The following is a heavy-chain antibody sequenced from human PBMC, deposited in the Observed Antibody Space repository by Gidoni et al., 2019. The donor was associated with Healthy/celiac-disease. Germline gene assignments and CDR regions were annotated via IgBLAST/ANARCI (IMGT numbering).Heavy chain of an antibody. CDR2: IDPTDSYT. D-gene: IGHD3-16*01. CDR1: GYSFTSYW. V-gene: IGHV5-10-1*03. CDR3: ARFGLREFLHNNWFDP. J-gene: IGHJ5*02. Sequence: EVQLVQSGAEVKKPGESLRISCKGSGYSFTSYWITWVRQMPGKGLEWMGRIDPTDSYTNYSPSFQGHVTISADKSISTAYLQWSSLKASDTAMYYCARFGLREFLHNNWFDPWGQGTLVTVSS.